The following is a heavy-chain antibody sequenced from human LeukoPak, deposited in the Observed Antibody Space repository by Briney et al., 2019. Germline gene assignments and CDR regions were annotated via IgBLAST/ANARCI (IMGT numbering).Heavy chain of an antibody. J-gene: IGHJ5*02. CDR3: TRARAIFGVVFDP. V-gene: IGHV4-38-2*02. CDR2: GYHSGST. Sequence: SETLSLTCTVSGYSISRGYYWAWIRQPPGKGLEWIGNGYHSGSTYYNPSLKSRVPKLVDTSKNQLSLNLTYVSAADTALYYHTRARAIFGVVFDPW. CDR1: GYSISRGYY. D-gene: IGHD3-3*01.